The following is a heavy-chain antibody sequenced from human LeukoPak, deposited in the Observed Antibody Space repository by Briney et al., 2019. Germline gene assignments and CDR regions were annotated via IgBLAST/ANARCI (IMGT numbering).Heavy chain of an antibody. CDR3: AREYYDFWSGYYTGAWPEAHFDY. V-gene: IGHV3-33*01. J-gene: IGHJ4*02. CDR1: GFTFSSYG. Sequence: PGRSLRLSCAASGFTFSSYGMHWVRQAPGKGLEWVAVIWYDGSNKYYADSVKGRFTISRDNSKNTPYLQMNSLRAEDTAVYYCAREYYDFWSGYYTGAWPEAHFDYWGQGTLVTVSS. CDR2: IWYDGSNK. D-gene: IGHD3-3*01.